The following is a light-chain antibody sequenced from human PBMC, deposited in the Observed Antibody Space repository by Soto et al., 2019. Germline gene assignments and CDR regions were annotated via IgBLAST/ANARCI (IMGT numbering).Light chain of an antibody. CDR2: GAS. CDR3: QQYNQWPPYT. J-gene: IGKJ2*01. V-gene: IGKV3-15*01. Sequence: EIVLTQSPGTLSLSPGERATLSCRASQSVSSSYLAWYQQKPGQAPRLLIYGASSRANGTPARLSGSGSGTEFTLTISSLQSEDVAVYYCQQYNQWPPYTFGQGTKVDIK. CDR1: QSVSSSY.